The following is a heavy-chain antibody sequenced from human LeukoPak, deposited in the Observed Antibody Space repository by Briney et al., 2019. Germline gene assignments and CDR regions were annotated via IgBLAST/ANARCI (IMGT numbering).Heavy chain of an antibody. J-gene: IGHJ3*02. Sequence: SETLSLTCAVYGGSFSGYYWSWIRQPPGKGLELIGEINHSGSTNYNPSLKSRVTISVDTSKNQFSLKLSSVTAADTAVYYCARMAVAGTGAFDIWGQGTMVTVSS. V-gene: IGHV4-34*01. CDR3: ARMAVAGTGAFDI. CDR1: GGSFSGYY. CDR2: INHSGST. D-gene: IGHD6-19*01.